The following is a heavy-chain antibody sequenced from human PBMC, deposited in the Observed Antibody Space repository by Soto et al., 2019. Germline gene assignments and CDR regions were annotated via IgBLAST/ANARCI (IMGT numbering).Heavy chain of an antibody. CDR1: GGSISSYY. V-gene: IGHV4-59*01. CDR2: IYYSGST. J-gene: IGHJ4*02. CDR3: ARSDGRY. Sequence: QVQLQESCTGLVKPSETLSLTCTVSGGSISSYYWSWIRQPPGKGLEWIGYIYYSGSTNYNPSLKSRVTISVDTSKNQFSLKLSSVTAADTAVYYCARSDGRYWGQGTLVTVSS.